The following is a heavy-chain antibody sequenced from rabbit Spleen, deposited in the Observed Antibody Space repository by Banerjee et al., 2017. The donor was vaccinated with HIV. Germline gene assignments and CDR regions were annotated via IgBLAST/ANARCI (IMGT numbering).Heavy chain of an antibody. V-gene: IGHV1S40*01. CDR1: GFTLSGYW. CDR3: ARDLAGVIGWNFYL. Sequence: QSLEESGGDLVKPETSLTLTCTASGFTLSGYWMCWVRQAPGKGLEWIGCIYAGSGYTYYATWAKGRFTISRTSSTTVTLRMTSLTAADTATYFCARDLAGVIGWNFYLWGPGTLVTVS. J-gene: IGHJ4*01. CDR2: IYAGSGYT. D-gene: IGHD4-1*01.